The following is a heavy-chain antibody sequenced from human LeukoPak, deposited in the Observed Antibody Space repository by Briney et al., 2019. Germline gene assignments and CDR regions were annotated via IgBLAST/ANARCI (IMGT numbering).Heavy chain of an antibody. CDR1: GGSISSGDYY. J-gene: IGHJ6*02. V-gene: IGHV4-30-4*01. Sequence: SQTLSLTCTVSGGSISSGDYYWSWIRQPPGTGLEWIGYIYYSGSTYYNPSLKSRVTISVDTSKNQFSLKLSSVTAADTAVYYCARGYPYDSSGYYYNYYYGMDVWGQGTTVTVSS. CDR2: IYYSGST. CDR3: ARGYPYDSSGYYYNYYYGMDV. D-gene: IGHD3-22*01.